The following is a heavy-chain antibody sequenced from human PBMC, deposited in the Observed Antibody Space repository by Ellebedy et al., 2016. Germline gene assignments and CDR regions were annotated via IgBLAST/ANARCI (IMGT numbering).Heavy chain of an antibody. CDR2: ISYDGSNK. V-gene: IGHV3-30-3*01. Sequence: GGSLRLXCAASGFTFSSYAMHWVRQAPGKGLEWVAVISYDGSNKYYADSVKGRFTISRDNSKNTLYLQMNSLRAEDTAVYYCARSSRGYYYYYYGMDVWGQGTTVTVSS. CDR3: ARSSRGYYYYYYGMDV. J-gene: IGHJ6*02. CDR1: GFTFSSYA. D-gene: IGHD2/OR15-2a*01.